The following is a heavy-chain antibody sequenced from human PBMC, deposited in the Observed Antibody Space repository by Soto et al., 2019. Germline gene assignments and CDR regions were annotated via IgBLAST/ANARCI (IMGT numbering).Heavy chain of an antibody. V-gene: IGHV5-51*01. J-gene: IGHJ4*02. Sequence: KMHGKGLEWMGIIYPGDSDTRYSPSFQGQVAISADKSISTAYLQWSSLKASDTAMYYCARRTRYCSGGTCYSLGLDYWGQGTLVTSPQ. CDR3: ARRTRYCSGGTCYSLGLDY. CDR2: IYPGDSDT. D-gene: IGHD2-15*01.